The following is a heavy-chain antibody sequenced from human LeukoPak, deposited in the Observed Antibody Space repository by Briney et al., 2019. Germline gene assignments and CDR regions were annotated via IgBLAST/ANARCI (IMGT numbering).Heavy chain of an antibody. V-gene: IGHV1-69*04. J-gene: IGHJ3*02. CDR1: GGTFSSYA. CDR3: ARKVADDAFDI. Sequence: GASVKVSCKASGGTFSSYAISWVRQAPGQGLEWMGRIIPILGIANYAQKFQGRVTITADESTSTAYMELSSLRSEDAAVYYCARKVADDAFDIWGQGTMVTVSS. CDR2: IIPILGIA. D-gene: IGHD2-15*01.